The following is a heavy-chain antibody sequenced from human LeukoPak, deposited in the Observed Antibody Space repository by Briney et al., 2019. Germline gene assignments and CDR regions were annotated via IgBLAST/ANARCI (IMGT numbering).Heavy chain of an antibody. V-gene: IGHV5-51*01. CDR2: IFPGDSDT. D-gene: IGHD5-18*01. CDR1: GYSFTSYW. CDR3: VRQGYSYGSDY. Sequence: GESLQISCKGSGYSFTSYWIGWVRQMPGKGLEWMGIIFPGDSDTRYSPSLQGQVSISVDKSISTAYLQWSSLRASDTAMYYCVRQGYSYGSDYWGQGTLVTVSS. J-gene: IGHJ4*02.